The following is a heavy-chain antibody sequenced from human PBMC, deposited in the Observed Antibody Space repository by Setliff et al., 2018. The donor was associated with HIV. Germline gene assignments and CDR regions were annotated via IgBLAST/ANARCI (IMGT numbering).Heavy chain of an antibody. D-gene: IGHD1-1*01. CDR2: TYPAASHT. J-gene: IGHJ5*02. Sequence: GESLKISCKGPEYDFTNYWIGWVRQMPGRGLEWLGITYPAASHTIYSLSFQGQVTISVDTSITTVYLQWSSLKASDSAMYYCVRRTWSDVRMDPWGQGTLVTVSS. CDR3: VRRTWSDVRMDP. CDR1: EYDFTNYW. V-gene: IGHV5-51*01.